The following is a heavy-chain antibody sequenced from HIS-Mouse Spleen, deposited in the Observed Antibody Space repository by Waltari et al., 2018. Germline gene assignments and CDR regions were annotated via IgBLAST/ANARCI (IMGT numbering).Heavy chain of an antibody. Sequence: EVQLVESGGGLVKPGGSLRLSCAASGFTFSSYSMNRVRQAPGKGLEWVSSISSSSSYIYYADSVKGRFTISRDNAKNSLYLQMNSLRAEDTAVYYCARDLLAVAGRGDFDYWGQGTLVTVSS. CDR1: GFTFSSYS. V-gene: IGHV3-21*01. J-gene: IGHJ4*02. CDR2: ISSSSSYI. CDR3: ARDLLAVAGRGDFDY. D-gene: IGHD6-19*01.